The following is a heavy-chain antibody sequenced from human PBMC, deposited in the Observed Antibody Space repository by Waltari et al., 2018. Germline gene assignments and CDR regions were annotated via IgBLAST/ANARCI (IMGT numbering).Heavy chain of an antibody. J-gene: IGHJ6*02. CDR2: STGSSRTI. Sequence: EVQLVESGGNLVQPGGSLRLSCIASGFPFSTSSMNWVRPAPGKGLEGSAYSTGSSRTIYYTDSVKGRVTVSRDNAKNSLFLQMSSLRVEDTAVYYCARPVAAAGNYGMDVWGQGTTVTVSS. CDR3: ARPVAAAGNYGMDV. CDR1: GFPFSTSS. D-gene: IGHD6-13*01. V-gene: IGHV3-48*04.